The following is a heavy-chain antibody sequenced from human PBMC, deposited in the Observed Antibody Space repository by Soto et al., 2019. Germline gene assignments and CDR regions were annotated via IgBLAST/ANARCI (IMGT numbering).Heavy chain of an antibody. V-gene: IGHV4-61*08. D-gene: IGHD1-1*01. Sequence: SETLSLTCTVSGGPFSRGGYYWSWIRQPPGKGLEWIGYIYYSGSTNYNPSLKSRVTISVDTSKNQFSLKLSSVTAADTAVYYCARRYGYSFDYWGQGTLVTVS. CDR1: GGPFSRGGYY. CDR3: ARRYGYSFDY. CDR2: IYYSGST. J-gene: IGHJ4*02.